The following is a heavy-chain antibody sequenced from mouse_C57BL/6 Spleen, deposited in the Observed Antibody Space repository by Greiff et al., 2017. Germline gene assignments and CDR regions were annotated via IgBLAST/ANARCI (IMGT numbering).Heavy chain of an antibody. CDR1: GYAFSSSW. J-gene: IGHJ2*01. CDR2: IYPGDGDT. V-gene: IGHV1-82*01. Sequence: VKLMESGPELVKPGASVKISCKASGYAFSSSWMNWVKQRPGKGLEWIGRIYPGDGDTNYNGKFKGKATLTADKSSSTSYMQLSSLSSKDAAVFFCATMSYWGQGTTLTASS. CDR3: ATMSY.